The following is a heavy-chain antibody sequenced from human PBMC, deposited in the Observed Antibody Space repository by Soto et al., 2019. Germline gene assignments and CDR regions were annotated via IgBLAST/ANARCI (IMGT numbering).Heavy chain of an antibody. J-gene: IGHJ4*02. CDR2: INHSGST. CDR3: ARHHVRGRTIAGAAEF. CDR1: GGSLSGYY. Sequence: PSETLSLTCAVYGGSLSGYYWSWIRQPPGKALEWIGEINHSGSTNYNPSLKTRVTISVDTSKNQLFLNLSSVTAADTAMYYCARHHVRGRTIAGAAEFWGQGTLVTVSS. D-gene: IGHD1-26*01. V-gene: IGHV4-34*01.